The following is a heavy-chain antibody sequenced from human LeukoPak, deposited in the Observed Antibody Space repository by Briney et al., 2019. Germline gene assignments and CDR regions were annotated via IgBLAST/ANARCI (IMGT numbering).Heavy chain of an antibody. CDR1: GFIFSNFG. Sequence: PGGSLRLSCAASGFIFSNFGLHWVRQSPGKGLEWVAFIQYDGSKEYYPDSVKGRFTISRDNSRNTLYLQMNSLRPEDTAVYYCALQGSPQPNYYYYMDVWGKGTTVAVS. CDR2: IQYDGSKE. J-gene: IGHJ6*03. CDR3: ALQGSPQPNYYYYMDV. V-gene: IGHV3-30*02. D-gene: IGHD1-1*01.